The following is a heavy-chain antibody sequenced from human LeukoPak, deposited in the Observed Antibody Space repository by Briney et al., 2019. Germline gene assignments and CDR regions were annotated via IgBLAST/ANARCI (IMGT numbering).Heavy chain of an antibody. V-gene: IGHV1-18*01. CDR1: GYTFTSYG. CDR2: ISAYNGNT. J-gene: IGHJ3*01. Sequence: ASVKVSCKASGYTFTSYGISWVRQAPGQGLEWMGWISAYNGNTNYAQKLQGRVTMTRDTSISTAYMELSRLRSDDTAVYYCARLDTAMVAAGWGQGTMVTVSS. D-gene: IGHD5-18*01. CDR3: ARLDTAMVAAG.